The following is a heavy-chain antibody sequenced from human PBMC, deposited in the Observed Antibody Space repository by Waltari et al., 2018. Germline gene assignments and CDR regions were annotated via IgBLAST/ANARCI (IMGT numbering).Heavy chain of an antibody. V-gene: IGHV3-30*01. Sequence: QVQLVESGGGVVQPGRSLRLSCAASGFTFSSYAMHWVRQAPGKGLEWVALISYEGSNEYYADSVRGRFTISRDNSKNTLYLQMNSLRVEDTAVYYCAREAPAIFGVVSGLYFDYWGQGTLVTVSS. CDR1: GFTFSSYA. CDR3: AREAPAIFGVVSGLYFDY. J-gene: IGHJ4*02. D-gene: IGHD3-3*01. CDR2: ISYEGSNE.